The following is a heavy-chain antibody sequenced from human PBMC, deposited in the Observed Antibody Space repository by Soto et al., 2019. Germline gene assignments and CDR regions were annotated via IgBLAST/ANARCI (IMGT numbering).Heavy chain of an antibody. Sequence: QVQLVESGGGLVQPGGSLRLSCAASGFTFSDHYMNWIRQSPGKGLEWVSYITNSGTTMYYADSVKGRFTISRDNDKNSLYLHMNNMSAEDTALYYCARGRRFYYYAMDVWGQGTTVTVSS. J-gene: IGHJ6*02. CDR1: GFTFSDHY. CDR3: ARGRRFYYYAMDV. CDR2: ITNSGTTM. V-gene: IGHV3-11*01.